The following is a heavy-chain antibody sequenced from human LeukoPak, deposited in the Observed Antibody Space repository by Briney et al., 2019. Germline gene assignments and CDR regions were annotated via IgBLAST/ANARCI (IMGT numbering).Heavy chain of an antibody. Sequence: ASVKVSCKASGYTFTGYYMHWVRQAPGQGLEYMGWISVYNGNTNYAQRLQGRVTMTADTSTSTVYMELRSLRSDDTAVYYCARGGGGYYGSGSYLIDHWGQGTLVTVSS. CDR2: ISVYNGNT. J-gene: IGHJ4*02. V-gene: IGHV1-18*04. CDR1: GYTFTGYY. CDR3: ARGGGGYYGSGSYLIDH. D-gene: IGHD3-10*01.